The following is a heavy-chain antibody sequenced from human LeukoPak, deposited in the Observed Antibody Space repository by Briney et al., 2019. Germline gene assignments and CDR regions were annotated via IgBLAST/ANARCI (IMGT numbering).Heavy chain of an antibody. CDR2: INTNTGNP. CDR1: GYTFTGYY. CDR3: ARSIAARSFDY. J-gene: IGHJ4*02. V-gene: IGHV7-4-1*02. Sequence: ASVKVSCKASGYTFTGYYIHWVRQAPGQGLEWMGWINTNTGNPTYAQDFTGRFVFSLDTSVSTAYLQISSLKAEDTAVYYCARSIAARSFDYWGQGTLVTVSS. D-gene: IGHD6-6*01.